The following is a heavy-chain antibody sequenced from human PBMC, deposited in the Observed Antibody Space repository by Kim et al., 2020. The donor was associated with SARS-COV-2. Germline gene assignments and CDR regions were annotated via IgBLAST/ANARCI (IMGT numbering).Heavy chain of an antibody. CDR3: AKAREGESYSYIGS. J-gene: IGHJ4*02. CDR1: GFTFSNFG. D-gene: IGHD3-10*01. CDR2: ISDDGKHY. Sequence: GGSLRLSCAASGFTFSNFGMEWVRHAPGEGLQWVAFISDDGKHYYHATSLQGRFTISRDNSKSTVYLQMNSLRAEDTAVYYCAKAREGESYSYIGSWGQGSLVAVSS. V-gene: IGHV3-30*18.